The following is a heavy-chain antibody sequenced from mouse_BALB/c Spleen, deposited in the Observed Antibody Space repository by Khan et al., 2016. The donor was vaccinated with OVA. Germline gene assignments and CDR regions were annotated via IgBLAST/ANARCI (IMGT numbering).Heavy chain of an antibody. J-gene: IGHJ2*01. Sequence: VQLQQSGAELARPGASVKLSCKASGYTFTTYWMQWVKQRPGQGLEWIGTIYPGDGDTRYTQNFKDKATLTADKSSSTAYMQLSSLASEDSAVYYCASYGYDYFDYWGQGTTLTVSS. CDR3: ASYGYDYFDY. CDR1: GYTFTTYW. V-gene: IGHV1-87*01. CDR2: IYPGDGDT. D-gene: IGHD2-14*01.